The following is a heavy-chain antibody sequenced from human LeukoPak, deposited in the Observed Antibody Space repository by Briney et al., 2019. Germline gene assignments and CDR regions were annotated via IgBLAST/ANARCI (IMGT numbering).Heavy chain of an antibody. V-gene: IGHV3-48*01. CDR2: IDENSKTI. CDR1: EFTFSDYS. D-gene: IGHD2-2*01. Sequence: PGGSLRLSCAASEFTFSDYSMNWVRQAPGKGLEWVSYIDENSKTIYYADSVKGRFTISRDNAKNSLYLQMNSLRAEDTAVYYCARRIGYCSSTSCYYYMDVWGRGTTVTVSS. CDR3: ARRIGYCSSTSCYYYMDV. J-gene: IGHJ6*03.